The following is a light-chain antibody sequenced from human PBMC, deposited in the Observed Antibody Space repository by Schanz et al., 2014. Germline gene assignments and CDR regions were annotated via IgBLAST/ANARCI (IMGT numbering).Light chain of an antibody. J-gene: IGLJ2*01. CDR1: SSDVGSYNY. CDR3: SSYTSSSTVV. Sequence: QSALTQPRSVSGSPGQSVTISCTGASSDVGSYNYVSWYQQHPGKAPKVTIYGVSKRPSGVPDRFSGSKSGNTASLTVSGLQAEDEADYYCSSYTSSSTVVFGGGTKLTVL. V-gene: IGLV2-11*01. CDR2: GVS.